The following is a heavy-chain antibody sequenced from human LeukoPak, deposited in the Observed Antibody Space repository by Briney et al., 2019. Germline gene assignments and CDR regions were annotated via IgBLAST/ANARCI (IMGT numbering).Heavy chain of an antibody. CDR2: ISSDGRHK. CDR3: AKEHMEDYYYYMDV. D-gene: IGHD2-21*01. J-gene: IGHJ6*03. CDR1: GFTFSSYG. V-gene: IGHV3-30*18. Sequence: GGSLRLSCAASGFTFSSYGMSWVRQAPGKGLEWVADISSDGRHKHYVDSVKGRFTVSRDNSKSTLYLQMDTLGAEDSAIYYCAKEHMEDYYYYMDVWGRGTTVTVSS.